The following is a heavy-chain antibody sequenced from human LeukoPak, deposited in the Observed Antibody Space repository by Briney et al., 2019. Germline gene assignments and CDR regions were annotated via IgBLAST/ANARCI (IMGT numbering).Heavy chain of an antibody. CDR1: GGTFSSYD. V-gene: IGHV1-69*13. J-gene: IGHJ6*02. Sequence: SVKVSCKASGGTFSSYDISWVRQAPGQGLEWMGGIIPIFGTANYAQKFQGRVTITADESTSTAYMELSSLRSEDTAVYYCARVLSGYYYYGMDVWGQGTTVTVSS. D-gene: IGHD3-3*02. CDR3: ARVLSGYYYYGMDV. CDR2: IIPIFGTA.